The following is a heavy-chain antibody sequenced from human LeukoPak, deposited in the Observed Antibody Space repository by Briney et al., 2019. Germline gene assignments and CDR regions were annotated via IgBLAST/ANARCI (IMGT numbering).Heavy chain of an antibody. V-gene: IGHV5-51*01. CDR2: TYPGDSDT. J-gene: IGHJ5*02. CDR3: ARRYYDFWSGYYFANNWFDP. CDR1: GYSFTSYW. Sequence: GESLKISCKGSGYSFTSYWIGWVRQMPGKGLEWMGITYPGDSDTRYSPSFQGQVTISADKSISTAYLQWSSLKASDTAMYYCARRYYDFWSGYYFANNWFDPWGQGTLVTVSS. D-gene: IGHD3-3*01.